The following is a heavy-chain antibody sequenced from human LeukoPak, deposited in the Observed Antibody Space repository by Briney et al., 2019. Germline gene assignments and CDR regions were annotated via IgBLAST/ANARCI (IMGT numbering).Heavy chain of an antibody. CDR3: ARDEFGDFQGFDY. J-gene: IGHJ4*02. Sequence: PSETLSLTCSVSGASINSYYWNWIRQSPGKGLEWLGNIHYRGTTNYNPSLKSRVPLSLDSSKSQFALKVTSVTAADTAVYYCARDEFGDFQGFDYWGQGTRVTVSS. CDR1: GASINSYY. D-gene: IGHD4-17*01. CDR2: IHYRGTT. V-gene: IGHV4-59*13.